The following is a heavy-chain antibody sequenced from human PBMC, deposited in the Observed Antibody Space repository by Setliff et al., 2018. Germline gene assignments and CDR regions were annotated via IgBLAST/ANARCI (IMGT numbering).Heavy chain of an antibody. CDR2: IYYNGDT. Sequence: PSETLSLTCSVSGGSISGYYWNWLRQTPGKGLEWVGHIYYNGDTKYNPSLQSRVTMSVDTSENQFSLKLTSVTPADTAVYYCVRGGSSDWAGYFDLWGRGTLVTVSS. V-gene: IGHV4-59*01. CDR3: VRGGSSDWAGYFDL. CDR1: GGSISGYY. J-gene: IGHJ2*01. D-gene: IGHD2-2*01.